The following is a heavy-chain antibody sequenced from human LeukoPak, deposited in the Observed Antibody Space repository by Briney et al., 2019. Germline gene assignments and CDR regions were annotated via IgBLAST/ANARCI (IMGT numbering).Heavy chain of an antibody. Sequence: GGSPRLSCAASGFTFSNYGMHWVRQAPGKGLEWVAVISYDGSNKYYADSVKGRFTISRDNSKNTLYLQMNSLGAEDTAVYYCARAPREGFSGSYHDYWGQGTLVTVSS. J-gene: IGHJ4*02. D-gene: IGHD1-26*01. CDR2: ISYDGSNK. CDR3: ARAPREGFSGSYHDY. V-gene: IGHV3-30*03. CDR1: GFTFSNYG.